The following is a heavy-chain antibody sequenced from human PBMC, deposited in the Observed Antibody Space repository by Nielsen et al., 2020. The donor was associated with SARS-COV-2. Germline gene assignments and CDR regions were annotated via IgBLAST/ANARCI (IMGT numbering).Heavy chain of an antibody. Sequence: GESLKISCAASGFTFSSYEMNWVRQAPGKGLEWVSYISSSGSTIYYADSVKGRFTISRDNAKNSLYLQMNSLRAEDTAVYYCARELETTPWEAYFDYWGQGTLVTVSS. V-gene: IGHV3-48*03. CDR1: GFTFSSYE. J-gene: IGHJ4*02. CDR2: ISSSGSTI. D-gene: IGHD2-15*01. CDR3: ARELETTPWEAYFDY.